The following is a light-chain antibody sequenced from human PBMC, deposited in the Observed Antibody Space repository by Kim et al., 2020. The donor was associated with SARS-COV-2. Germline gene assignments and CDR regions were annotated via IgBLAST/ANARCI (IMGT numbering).Light chain of an antibody. CDR3: LLYYGGVWV. CDR1: AGAVTSGYY. CDR2: TAR. Sequence: PGGTVTVSCASDAGAVTSGYYPNWFQLKPGQAPRSRIHTARGRHSWTPARLSGSLLGGKAALTLSGVQPEDEAEYYCLLYYGGVWVFGGGTQLTVL. V-gene: IGLV7-43*01. J-gene: IGLJ3*02.